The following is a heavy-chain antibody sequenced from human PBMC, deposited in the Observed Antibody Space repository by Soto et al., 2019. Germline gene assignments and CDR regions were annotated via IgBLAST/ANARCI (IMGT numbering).Heavy chain of an antibody. J-gene: IGHJ6*02. CDR2: IYPGDSDT. CDR1: GYTFTNYW. Sequence: PGESLKISCKGSGYTFTNYWIGWVRQMPGKGLEWMGIIYPGDSDTKYNPSFQGQVTISADKSITTTYLQWSSLRASDTAIYYCAASIFYYGMDVWGQGTTVTVSS. CDR3: AASIFYYGMDV. V-gene: IGHV5-51*01.